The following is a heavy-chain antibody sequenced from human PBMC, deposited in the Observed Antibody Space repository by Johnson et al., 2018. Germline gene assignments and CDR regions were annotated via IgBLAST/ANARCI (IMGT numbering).Heavy chain of an antibody. Sequence: QVQLVESGGGVVQPGRSLRLSCAASGFTFSAYGMHWVRQAPGKGLEWVAVISYDGSNKYYADSVQGRFTTSRTNSKNPRYRQMNSLRAEDTAVYYCARARWGHDYGGKVGAFDIGGQGTMVTVSS. CDR3: ARARWGHDYGGKVGAFDI. CDR2: ISYDGSNK. D-gene: IGHD4-23*01. J-gene: IGHJ3*02. V-gene: IGHV3-30*03. CDR1: GFTFSAYG.